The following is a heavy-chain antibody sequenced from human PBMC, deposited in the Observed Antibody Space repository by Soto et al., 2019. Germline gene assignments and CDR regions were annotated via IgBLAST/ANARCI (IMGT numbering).Heavy chain of an antibody. CDR3: ARHPKPGSGSYLIDS. V-gene: IGHV4-59*08. J-gene: IGHJ4*02. D-gene: IGHD3-10*01. Sequence: QVQLQESGPGLVKPSETLSLTCTVSGGSISNYYWTWIRQPPGKGLELIGYIYYSGSTNYNPSLKSRVTISVDSSKNQSSLQLSSVTAADTALYYCARHPKPGSGSYLIDSWGQGTPVTVSS. CDR2: IYYSGST. CDR1: GGSISNYY.